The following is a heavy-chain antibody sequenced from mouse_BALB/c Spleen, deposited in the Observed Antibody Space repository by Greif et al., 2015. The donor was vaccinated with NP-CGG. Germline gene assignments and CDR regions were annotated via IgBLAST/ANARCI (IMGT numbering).Heavy chain of an antibody. D-gene: IGHD1-2*01. CDR3: ARATAWYFDV. V-gene: IGHV14-3*02. CDR2: IDPANGNT. CDR1: GFNIKDAY. J-gene: IGHJ1*01. Sequence: VQLQQSGAELVKPGASVKLSCTASGFNIKDAYMHWVKQRPEQGLEWIGRIDPANGNTKYDPKFQGKATITADTSSNTAYLQLSSLTSEDTAVYYCARATAWYFDVWGAGTTVTVSS.